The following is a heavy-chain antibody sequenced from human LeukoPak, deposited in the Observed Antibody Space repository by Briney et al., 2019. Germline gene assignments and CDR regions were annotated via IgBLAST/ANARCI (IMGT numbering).Heavy chain of an antibody. D-gene: IGHD1-26*01. V-gene: IGHV5-51*01. Sequence: GESLKISCKGSGYRFTKSWIGWVRQMPGKGLEWLGIIYPDDSRTRYSPSFQGQVTMSVDKSISTAYLQWSSLKASDTAMYYCARQGSYYGGAFDIWGQGTMVTVSS. CDR3: ARQGSYYGGAFDI. CDR2: IYPDDSRT. J-gene: IGHJ3*02. CDR1: GYRFTKSW.